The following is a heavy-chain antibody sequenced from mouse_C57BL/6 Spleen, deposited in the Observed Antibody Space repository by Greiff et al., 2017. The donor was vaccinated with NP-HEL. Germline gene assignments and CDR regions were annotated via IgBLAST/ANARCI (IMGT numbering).Heavy chain of an antibody. J-gene: IGHJ4*01. CDR3: IPSGTRGDYYAMDY. CDR1: GYTFTSYW. V-gene: IGHV1-64*01. Sequence: QVQLQQPGAELVKPGASVKLSCKASGYTFTSYWMHWVKQRPGQGLEWIGMIHPNSGSTNYNEKFKSKATLTVDKSSSTAYMQLSSLTSEDSAVYYGIPSGTRGDYYAMDYWGQGTSVTVSS. CDR2: IHPNSGST. D-gene: IGHD4-1*01.